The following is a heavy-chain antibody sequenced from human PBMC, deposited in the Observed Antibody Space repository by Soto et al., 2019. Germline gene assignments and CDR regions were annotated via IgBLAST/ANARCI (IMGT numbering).Heavy chain of an antibody. V-gene: IGHV3-11*03. D-gene: IGHD1-1*01. Sequence: GGSLRLSCVASGFDFSDFHISWVRQAPGKGLEWISYISSSLGHTDYAESVKGRFTISRDNAKSSVFLEMSDLRSDDTAVYYCAANWNFCLNFWGQGTLVTVSS. CDR3: AANWNFCLNF. CDR2: ISSSLGHT. J-gene: IGHJ4*02. CDR1: GFDFSDFH.